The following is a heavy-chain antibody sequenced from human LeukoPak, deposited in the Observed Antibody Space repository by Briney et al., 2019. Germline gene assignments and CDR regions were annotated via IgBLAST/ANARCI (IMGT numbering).Heavy chain of an antibody. CDR2: IYYSGST. D-gene: IGHD2-15*01. Sequence: SETLSLTCIVSGGSISSYYWSWIRQPPGKGLEWIGYIYYSGSTNYNPSLKSRVTISVDTSKNQFSLKLSSVTAADTAVYYCARLGCSGGSCYSNSGFFDYWGQGTLVTVSS. J-gene: IGHJ4*02. CDR1: GGSISSYY. V-gene: IGHV4-59*08. CDR3: ARLGCSGGSCYSNSGFFDY.